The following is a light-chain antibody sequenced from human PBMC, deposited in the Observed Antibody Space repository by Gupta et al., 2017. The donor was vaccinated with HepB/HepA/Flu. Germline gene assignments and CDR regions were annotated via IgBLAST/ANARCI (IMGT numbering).Light chain of an antibody. CDR1: QDISNY. Sequence: DIQMTQSPSSLSASVGDRVTTTCQASQDISNYLNWYQQKPGKAPKLLIYDASNLETGVPSRFSGSGSGTDFTFTIRSLQPEDIATYYCQHSKAFGGGTKVEIK. J-gene: IGKJ4*01. CDR3: QHSKA. V-gene: IGKV1-33*01. CDR2: DAS.